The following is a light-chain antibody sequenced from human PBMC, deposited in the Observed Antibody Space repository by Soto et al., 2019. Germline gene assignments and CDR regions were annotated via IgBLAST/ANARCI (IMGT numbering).Light chain of an antibody. CDR3: QHSRTP. CDR1: QSVSSSY. CDR2: RAS. Sequence: EIVLTQSPGTLSLSPGERATLSCRASQSVSSSYLAWYQQKPGQPPRLLIFRASSRATGIPDSFTGSGSGTDFTLSITRLEPEDFAVYYCQHSRTPCGGGTKVEIK. J-gene: IGKJ4*01. V-gene: IGKV3-20*01.